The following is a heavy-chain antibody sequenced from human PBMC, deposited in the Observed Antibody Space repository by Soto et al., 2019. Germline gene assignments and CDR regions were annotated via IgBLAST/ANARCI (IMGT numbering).Heavy chain of an antibody. CDR2: ISGSGGST. CDR1: GFTFSSYA. V-gene: IGHV3-23*01. J-gene: IGHJ4*02. D-gene: IGHD3-3*01. Sequence: GGSLRLSCAASGFTFSSYAMSWVRQAPGKGLEWVSAISGSGGSTYYADSVKGRFTISRDNSKNTLYLQMNSLRAEDTAVYYCAKETPSYYDFWSGYQYSFDYWGQGTLVTVSS. CDR3: AKETPSYYDFWSGYQYSFDY.